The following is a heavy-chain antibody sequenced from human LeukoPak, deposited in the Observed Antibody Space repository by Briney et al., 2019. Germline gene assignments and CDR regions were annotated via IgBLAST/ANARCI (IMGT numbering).Heavy chain of an antibody. D-gene: IGHD6-13*01. CDR2: IYSGGST. CDR1: GFTVSSNY. V-gene: IGHV3-53*01. J-gene: IGHJ6*02. CDR3: ARVLGISASGMDF. Sequence: GGSVRLSCAASGFTVSSNYMSWARQAPGKRLEWVSVIYSGGSTYYADSVKGPFTISRDNSKNTLYLQMNSLRAEDTAVYYCARVLGISASGMDFWHRALMVTVSS.